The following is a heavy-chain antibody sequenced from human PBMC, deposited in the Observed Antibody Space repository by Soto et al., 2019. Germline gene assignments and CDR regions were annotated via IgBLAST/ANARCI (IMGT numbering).Heavy chain of an antibody. D-gene: IGHD6-6*01. CDR1: GYNFATYW. V-gene: IGHV5-10-1*01. CDR2: IDPSDSYT. J-gene: IGHJ5*02. Sequence: PGESLKISCKGFGYNFATYWITWVRQTPAKGLEWMGKIDPSDSYTNYGPSFQGHVTISVDKSINTAYLQWSSLKASDNAIYFCARLYASSSPRLDPWGPGTQVTVSS. CDR3: ARLYASSSPRLDP.